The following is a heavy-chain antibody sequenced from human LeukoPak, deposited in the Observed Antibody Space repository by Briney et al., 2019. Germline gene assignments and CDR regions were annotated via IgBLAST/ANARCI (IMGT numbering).Heavy chain of an antibody. V-gene: IGHV3-11*06. J-gene: IGHJ4*02. CDR1: GFTFSDYY. CDR3: ARDNSRNDLEY. Sequence: GGSLRLSCAASGFTFSDYYMSWIRQAPGKGLEWVSYISSSTNYADSVKGRFTISRDNAKNSLYLQVNSLRAEDTAVYYCARDNSRNDLEYWGQGTLVTVSS. CDR2: ISSST. D-gene: IGHD1-1*01.